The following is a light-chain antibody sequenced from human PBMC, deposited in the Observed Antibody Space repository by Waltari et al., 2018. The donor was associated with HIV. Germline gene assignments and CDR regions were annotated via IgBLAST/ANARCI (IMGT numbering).Light chain of an antibody. CDR3: QSADSSGIYEI. J-gene: IGLJ2*01. CDR2: KDT. V-gene: IGLV3-25*03. CDR1: ALPKPY. Sequence: SYELTQPPSMSVSPGQTARITCPGDALPKPYAYWYQQKPGQAPVLIIYKDTERPSGIPERFSGSNSGTIATLTISGVQAEDEAAYYCQSADSSGIYEIFGGGTKVIVL.